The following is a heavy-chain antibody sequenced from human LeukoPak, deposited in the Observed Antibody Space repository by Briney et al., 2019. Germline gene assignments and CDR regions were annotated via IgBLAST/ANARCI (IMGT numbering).Heavy chain of an antibody. D-gene: IGHD6-6*01. CDR2: IYYSGST. CDR3: AMSIAPLSDCYYMDI. V-gene: IGHV4-39*07. Sequence: SETLSLTCTVSGGSISSSSYYWGWIRQPPGKGLEWIGSIYYSGSTYYNPSLKSRVTISVDTSKNQFSLKLSSVTAADTAVYYCAMSIAPLSDCYYMDIWGKGTTVTVSS. J-gene: IGHJ6*03. CDR1: GGSISSSSYY.